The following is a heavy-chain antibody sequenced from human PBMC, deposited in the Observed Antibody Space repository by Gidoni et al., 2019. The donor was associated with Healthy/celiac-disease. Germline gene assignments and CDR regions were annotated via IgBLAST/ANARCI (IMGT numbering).Heavy chain of an antibody. CDR2: IIPIFGTA. Sequence: QVQLLQSGAEVKKPGSSVKVSCKASGGTFSSYAISWVRQAPGQGLEWMGGIIPIFGTANYAQKFQGRVTITADESTSTAYMELSSLRSEDTAVYYCARYYDSSGQYYYGMDVWGQGTTVTVSS. J-gene: IGHJ6*02. D-gene: IGHD3-22*01. CDR3: ARYYDSSGQYYYGMDV. V-gene: IGHV1-69*01. CDR1: GGTFSSYA.